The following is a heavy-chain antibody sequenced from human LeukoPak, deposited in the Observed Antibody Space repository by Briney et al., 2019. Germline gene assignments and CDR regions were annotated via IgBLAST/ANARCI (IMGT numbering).Heavy chain of an antibody. CDR3: ARTPQYYDILTGYYNVPLDY. D-gene: IGHD3-9*01. V-gene: IGHV3-23*01. Sequence: PGGSLRLSCAASGFTFSSHAMNWVRQAPGKGLEWVSDISGSGGSTNYADSVKGRFTISRDNSKNTLYLQMNSLRVEDTAIYYCARTPQYYDILTGYYNVPLDYWGQGTLVTVSS. CDR2: ISGSGGST. J-gene: IGHJ4*02. CDR1: GFTFSSHA.